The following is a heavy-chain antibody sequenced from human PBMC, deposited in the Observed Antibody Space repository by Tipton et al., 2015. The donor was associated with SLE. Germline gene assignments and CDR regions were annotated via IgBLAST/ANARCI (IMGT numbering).Heavy chain of an antibody. CDR2: ILPDGSNK. J-gene: IGHJ4*02. CDR1: GFTFSDYA. CDR3: ARALDYGDYPRYFDY. V-gene: IGHV3-33*08. D-gene: IGHD4-17*01. Sequence: SLRLSCAASGFTFSDYAMTWVRQAPGKGLEWVTYILPDGSNKHYAGSVKGRFTISRDNAKNSLYLQMNSLRAEDTAVYYCARALDYGDYPRYFDYWGQGTLVTVSS.